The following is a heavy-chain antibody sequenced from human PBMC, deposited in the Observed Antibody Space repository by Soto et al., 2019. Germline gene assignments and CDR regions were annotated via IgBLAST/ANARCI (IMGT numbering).Heavy chain of an antibody. Sequence: QVQLVQSGAEVKKPGSSVKVSCKASGGTFSSYAISWVRQAPGQGLEWMGGIIPIFGTANYAQKFQGRGTITADKCTSTAYMELSSLRSEDTAVYYCASTPPYGGVDYWGQGTLVTVSS. V-gene: IGHV1-69*06. CDR3: ASTPPYGGVDY. CDR2: IIPIFGTA. D-gene: IGHD4-17*01. J-gene: IGHJ4*02. CDR1: GGTFSSYA.